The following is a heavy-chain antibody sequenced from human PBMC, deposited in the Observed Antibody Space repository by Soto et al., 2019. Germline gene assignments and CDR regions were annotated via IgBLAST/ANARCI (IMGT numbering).Heavy chain of an antibody. Sequence: GRPLRLSWAASGCTFDDYGMSWVRQAPGKGLEWVSGINWNGGSTGYADSVKGRFTISRDNAKNSLYLQMNSLRAEDTALYHCARNSHCSGGSCYSVFDPWGQGTLVTVSS. CDR1: GCTFDDYG. V-gene: IGHV3-20*01. CDR3: ARNSHCSGGSCYSVFDP. D-gene: IGHD2-15*01. J-gene: IGHJ5*02. CDR2: INWNGGST.